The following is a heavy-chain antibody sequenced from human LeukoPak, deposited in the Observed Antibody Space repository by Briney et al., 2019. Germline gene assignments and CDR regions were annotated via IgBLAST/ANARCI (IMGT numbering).Heavy chain of an antibody. CDR3: GRYSGSFSTDY. Sequence: ASVKVSCKASGYTFTSYGISWVRQAPGQGLEWMGWISAYNGKTNYAQKFQGRVTMTTDTSTSTGYMELRSLRSDDTAVSYCGRYSGSFSTDYWGQGTLVTVSS. V-gene: IGHV1-18*01. CDR1: GYTFTSYG. D-gene: IGHD1-26*01. CDR2: ISAYNGKT. J-gene: IGHJ4*02.